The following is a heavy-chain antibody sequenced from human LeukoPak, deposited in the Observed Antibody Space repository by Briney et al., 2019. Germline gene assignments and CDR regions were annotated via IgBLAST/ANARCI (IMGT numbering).Heavy chain of an antibody. D-gene: IGHD3-22*01. CDR3: ARAYYYDSKGSFDY. Sequence: GGSLRLSCAASGFTFDDYAMHWVRQAPGKCLEWVSGTSWNSGSIDYADSVKGRFTISRDDAKNSLYLQMNSLRAEDTALYYCARAYYYDSKGSFDYWGQGTLVTVSS. CDR1: GFTFDDYA. CDR2: TSWNSGSI. V-gene: IGHV3-9*01. J-gene: IGHJ4*02.